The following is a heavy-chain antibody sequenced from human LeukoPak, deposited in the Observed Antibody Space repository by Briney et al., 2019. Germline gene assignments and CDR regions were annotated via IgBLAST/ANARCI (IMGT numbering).Heavy chain of an antibody. CDR3: AKDLYSSWSYFDY. Sequence: GGSLRLSCAASGFTFSSYAMSWVRQAPGKGLEWVSAISGSGGSTYYADSVKGRFTISRDNSKNTLYLQMNSLRAEDTAVYHCAKDLYSSWSYFDYWGQGTLVTVSS. V-gene: IGHV3-23*01. D-gene: IGHD6-13*01. J-gene: IGHJ4*02. CDR1: GFTFSSYA. CDR2: ISGSGGST.